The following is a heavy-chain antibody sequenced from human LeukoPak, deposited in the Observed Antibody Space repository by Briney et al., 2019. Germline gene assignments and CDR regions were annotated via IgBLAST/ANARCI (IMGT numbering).Heavy chain of an antibody. Sequence: ASVTVSCKASGYTFTSYDINWVRQATGQGLEWMGWMNPNSGNTGYAQKFQGRVTMTRNTSISTAYMELSSLRSEDTAVYYCARDPGYDSSGYYPDWGQGTLVTVSS. V-gene: IGHV1-8*01. CDR2: MNPNSGNT. CDR1: GYTFTSYD. CDR3: ARDPGYDSSGYYPD. J-gene: IGHJ4*02. D-gene: IGHD3-22*01.